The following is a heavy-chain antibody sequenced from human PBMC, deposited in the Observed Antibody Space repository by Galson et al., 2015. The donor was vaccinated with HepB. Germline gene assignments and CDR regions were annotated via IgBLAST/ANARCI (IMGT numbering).Heavy chain of an antibody. D-gene: IGHD6-13*01. J-gene: IGHJ4*02. CDR1: GFTFSGSA. Sequence: SLSLSCAASGFTFSGSAIHWVRQASGKGPEWVGRIRSKASDSATAYAASLPGRFTISRDDSKNTADRPRNSLKTEDTAGEDCLRRGDLARYSSSWGQGTLVT. CDR2: IRSKASDSAT. CDR3: LRRGDLARYSSS. V-gene: IGHV3-73*01.